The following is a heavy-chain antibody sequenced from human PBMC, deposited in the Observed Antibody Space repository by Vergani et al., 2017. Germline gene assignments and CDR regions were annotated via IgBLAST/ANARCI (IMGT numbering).Heavy chain of an antibody. CDR3: AKEHWGDSYGYNYYYYYGMDV. D-gene: IGHD5-18*01. J-gene: IGHJ6*02. CDR1: GFTFSSYG. CDR2: ISYDGSNK. Sequence: QVQLVESGGGVVQPGRSLRLSCAASGFTFSSYGMHWVRQAPGKGLEWVAVISYDGSNKYYADSVKGRFTISRDNSKNTLYLQMNSLRAEDTAVYYCAKEHWGDSYGYNYYYYYGMDVWGQGTTVTVSS. V-gene: IGHV3-30*18.